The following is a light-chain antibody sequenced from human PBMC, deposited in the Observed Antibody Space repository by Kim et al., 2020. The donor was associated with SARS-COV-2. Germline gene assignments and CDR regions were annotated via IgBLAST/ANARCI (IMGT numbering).Light chain of an antibody. CDR2: GKN. Sequence: ALGQTVRITCQGDSLRSYYAVWYRQNPGQAPVLVIYGKNNRPSGIPDRFSGSSSGNTASLTITGAQAEEEADYYCNSRNSSGNHYVFGTGTKVTVL. CDR1: SLRSYY. V-gene: IGLV3-19*01. J-gene: IGLJ1*01. CDR3: NSRNSSGNHYV.